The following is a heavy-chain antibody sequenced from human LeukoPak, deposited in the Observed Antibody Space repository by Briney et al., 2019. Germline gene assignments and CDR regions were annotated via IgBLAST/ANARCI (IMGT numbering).Heavy chain of an antibody. Sequence: SETLSLTCTVSGGSISSGGYYWSWIRQHPGKGLEWIGYIYYSGSTYYNPSLKSRVTISVDTSKNQFSLKLSSVTAADTAVYYCARHGVAVAGTDYWGQGTLVTVSS. CDR3: ARHGVAVAGTDY. J-gene: IGHJ4*02. D-gene: IGHD6-19*01. CDR1: GGSISSGGYY. V-gene: IGHV4-31*03. CDR2: IYYSGST.